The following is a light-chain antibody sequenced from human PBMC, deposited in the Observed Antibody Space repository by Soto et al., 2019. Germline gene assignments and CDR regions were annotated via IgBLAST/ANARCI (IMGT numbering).Light chain of an antibody. CDR1: QRVRSY. V-gene: IGKV3-11*01. J-gene: IGKJ5*01. Sequence: IALTQSPAPLSLSPGEGATLSCRASQRVRSYLAWYQQRPGQAPRLLIYDASNRATGIPARFSGSGSGTDFILTISSLEPEDFAVYYCQQRSNWPPTFGQGTRLEIK. CDR2: DAS. CDR3: QQRSNWPPT.